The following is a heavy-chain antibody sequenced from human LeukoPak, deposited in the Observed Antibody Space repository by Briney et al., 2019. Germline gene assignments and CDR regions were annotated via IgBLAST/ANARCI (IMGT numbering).Heavy chain of an antibody. CDR2: IYYSGST. D-gene: IGHD3-3*01. V-gene: IGHV4-59*01. J-gene: IGHJ4*02. CDR1: GGSISTYY. Sequence: SETLSLTCSVSGGSISTYYWTWIRQPPGKGLEWIGYIYYSGSTNYNPSLKSRVTISLDTSKNQFSLKLSSVTAADTAVYYCARAILSGYPDSWGQGTLV. CDR3: ARAILSGYPDS.